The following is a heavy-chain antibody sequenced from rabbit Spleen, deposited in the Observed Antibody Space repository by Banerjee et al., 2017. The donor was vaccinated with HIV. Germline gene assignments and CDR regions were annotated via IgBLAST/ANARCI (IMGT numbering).Heavy chain of an antibody. D-gene: IGHD8-1*01. Sequence: QEHLEESGGGLVKPEGSLTLTCTASGVSFTNNYYMCWVRQAPGKGLEWIACIDTGSSGFTYFASWAKGRFAISKTSSTTVTLQMTSLTVADTATYFCARDTGSSFSSYGMDLWGPGTLVTVS. V-gene: IGHV1S45*01. CDR1: GVSFTNNYY. J-gene: IGHJ6*01. CDR2: IDTGSSGFT. CDR3: ARDTGSSFSSYGMDL.